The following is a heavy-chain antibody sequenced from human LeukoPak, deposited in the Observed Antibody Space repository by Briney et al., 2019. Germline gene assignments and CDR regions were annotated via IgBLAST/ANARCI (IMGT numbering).Heavy chain of an antibody. CDR3: ARDGGWYCSSTSCYSPSGFDP. V-gene: IGHV4-59*12. D-gene: IGHD2-2*02. CDR2: IYYSGST. CDR1: GGSISSYY. J-gene: IGHJ5*02. Sequence: SETLSLTCTVSGGSISSYYWSWIRQPPGKGLEWIGYIYYSGSTNYNPSLKSRVTISVDTSKNQFSLKLSSVTAADTAVYYCARDGGWYCSSTSCYSPSGFDPWGQGTLVTVSS.